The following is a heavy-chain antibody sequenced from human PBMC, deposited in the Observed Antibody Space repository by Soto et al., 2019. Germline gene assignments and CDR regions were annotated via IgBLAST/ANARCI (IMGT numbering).Heavy chain of an antibody. CDR2: ISHDGSNK. CDR1: GFSFSSYG. V-gene: IGHV3-30-3*01. Sequence: QVQLAESGGGVVQPGRSLRLSCEASGFSFSSYGMYWVRQAPGKGLEWVAVISHDGSNKNYADSVKGRFTISRDNSKNTLYLQMDTLRAEDTAVYYCARDQGSCYDYWGQGTLVTVSS. CDR3: ARDQGSCYDY. D-gene: IGHD2-2*01. J-gene: IGHJ4*02.